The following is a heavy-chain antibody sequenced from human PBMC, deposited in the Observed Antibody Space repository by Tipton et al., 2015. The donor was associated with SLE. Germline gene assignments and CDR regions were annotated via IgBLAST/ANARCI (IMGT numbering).Heavy chain of an antibody. J-gene: IGHJ3*02. Sequence: SLRLSCAASGFTFSSYEMNWVRQAPGKGLEWVSYISSSGSTIYYADSVKGRFTISRDNAKNSLYLQMNSLRAEDTAIYYCARGERENDAFDIWGQGTMVTVSS. V-gene: IGHV3-48*03. D-gene: IGHD1-26*01. CDR1: GFTFSSYE. CDR2: ISSSGSTI. CDR3: ARGERENDAFDI.